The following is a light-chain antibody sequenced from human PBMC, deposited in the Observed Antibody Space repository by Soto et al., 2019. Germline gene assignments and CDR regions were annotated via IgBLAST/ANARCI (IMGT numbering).Light chain of an antibody. CDR1: SSNIGARYD. CDR3: QSYDSSLSGVV. V-gene: IGLV1-40*01. Sequence: QSVLTQPTSVSGAPGQRVTISCSGSSSNIGARYDVLWFQQLPGTAPKLLIYGDNNRPSGVPDRFSGSKSGTAASLAITGLQAEDEADYYCQSYDSSLSGVVFGGGTQLTVL. J-gene: IGLJ2*01. CDR2: GDN.